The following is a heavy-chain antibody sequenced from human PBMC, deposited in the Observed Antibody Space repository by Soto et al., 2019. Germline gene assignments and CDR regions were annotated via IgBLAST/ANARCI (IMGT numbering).Heavy chain of an antibody. D-gene: IGHD3-10*01. V-gene: IGHV2-5*02. J-gene: IGHJ4*02. CDR1: GFSLTTHAVG. CDR2: VYWDDDK. Sequence: QITLKESGPTLVKPTQTLTLTCTFSGFSLTTHAVGVGWIRQPPGKALEWLALVYWDDDKRYNIFLRSRIAITKDTSKNQVVLTMTNMDPVDTATYYCAHAAFGEFVGSFGYWGQGTLVTVSS. CDR3: AHAAFGEFVGSFGY.